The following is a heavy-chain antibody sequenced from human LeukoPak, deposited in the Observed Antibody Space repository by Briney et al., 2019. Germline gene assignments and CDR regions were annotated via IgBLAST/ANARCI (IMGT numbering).Heavy chain of an antibody. CDR1: GYTFTGYY. CDR3: ARGLRGSPAFDY. CDR2: MNPNSGNT. J-gene: IGHJ4*02. Sequence: ASVKVSCKASGYTFTGYYMHWVRQATGQGLEWMGWMNPNSGNTGYAQKFQGRVTMTRNTSINTAYMELSRLGSDDTAVYYCARGLRGSPAFDYWGQGTLVTVSS. V-gene: IGHV1-2*02. D-gene: IGHD2-2*01.